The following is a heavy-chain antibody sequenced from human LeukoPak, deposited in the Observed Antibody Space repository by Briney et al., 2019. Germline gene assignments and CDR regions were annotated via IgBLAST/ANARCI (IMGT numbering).Heavy chain of an antibody. D-gene: IGHD3-16*01. Sequence: GGSLRLSCAASASTFSDSAMQCVSQVSGNWMEWVGRIRSKANNFATEYAASVKGRFTITRDDSKNTAYLHMNSLKTEDTAVYYCTSGPEDYVEVWGKGTTVTVSS. J-gene: IGHJ6*04. CDR3: TSGPEDYVEV. CDR1: ASTFSDSA. V-gene: IGHV3-73*01. CDR2: IRSKANNFAT.